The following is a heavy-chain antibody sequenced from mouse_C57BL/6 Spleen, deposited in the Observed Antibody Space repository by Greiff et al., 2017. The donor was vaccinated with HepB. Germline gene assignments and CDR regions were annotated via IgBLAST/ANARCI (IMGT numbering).Heavy chain of an antibody. CDR3: ARNWYYGSSYLAY. J-gene: IGHJ3*01. Sequence: QVQLQQPGAELVKPGASVKLSCKASGYTFTSYWMQWVKQRPGQGLEWIGEIDPSDSYTNYNQKFKGKATLTVDTSSSTAYMQLSSLTSEDSAVYYCARNWYYGSSYLAYWGQGTLVTVSA. CDR2: IDPSDSYT. CDR1: GYTFTSYW. D-gene: IGHD1-1*01. V-gene: IGHV1-50*01.